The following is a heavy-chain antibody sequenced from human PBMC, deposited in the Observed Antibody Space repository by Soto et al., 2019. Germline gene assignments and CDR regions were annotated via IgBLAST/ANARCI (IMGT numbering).Heavy chain of an antibody. CDR2: IIPIFGTA. CDR3: ARGPRIYGDYVDNWFDP. V-gene: IGHV1-69*12. D-gene: IGHD4-17*01. J-gene: IGHJ5*02. Sequence: QVQLVQSGAAVKKPGSSVKVSCKASGGTFSSYAISWVRQAPGQGLEWMGGIIPIFGTANYAQKFQGRVTITADESTSTAYMELSSLRSEDTAVYYCARGPRIYGDYVDNWFDPWGQGTLVTVSS. CDR1: GGTFSSYA.